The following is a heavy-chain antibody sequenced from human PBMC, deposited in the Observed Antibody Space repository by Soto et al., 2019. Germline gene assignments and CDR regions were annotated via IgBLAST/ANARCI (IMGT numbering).Heavy chain of an antibody. V-gene: IGHV1-3*01. CDR2: INAGNGNT. Sequence: QVQLVQSGAEVKKPGASVTVACKASGYTFTSYVMHWVRQAPGQRLEWMGWINAGNGNTKYSQKFQGRVTITRDTSASTAYMELSSLRSEDTAVYYCARGDTMVRGVILDYFAYWGQGTLVTVSS. D-gene: IGHD3-10*01. CDR1: GYTFTSYV. CDR3: ARGDTMVRGVILDYFAY. J-gene: IGHJ4*02.